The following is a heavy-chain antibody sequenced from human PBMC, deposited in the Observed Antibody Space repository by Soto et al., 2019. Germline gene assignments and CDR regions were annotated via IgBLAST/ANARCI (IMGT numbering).Heavy chain of an antibody. V-gene: IGHV1-69*02. D-gene: IGHD3-10*01. Sequence: QVHLVQSGAELKKPGSSVRVSCKASGDTFSSYTINWVRQAPGLGLEWMGRTIPILSMSNYALKFQGRLTFTADKSTSTAYMELSSLRSEDTAMYYCATSYGSGSQAFDYWGQGALVTVSS. CDR3: ATSYGSGSQAFDY. J-gene: IGHJ4*02. CDR2: TIPILSMS. CDR1: GDTFSSYT.